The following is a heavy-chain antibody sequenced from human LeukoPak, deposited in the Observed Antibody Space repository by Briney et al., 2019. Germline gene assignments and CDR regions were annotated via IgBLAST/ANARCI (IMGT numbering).Heavy chain of an antibody. CDR1: GGSISSYY. CDR2: IYYSGST. CDR3: ARRKKGMGYSSGWYDY. J-gene: IGHJ4*02. V-gene: IGHV4-59*08. D-gene: IGHD6-19*01. Sequence: SETLSLSCTVSGGSISSYYWSWIRQPPGKGLEWIGYIYYSGSTNYNPSLKSRVTISVDTSKNQFSPKLSSVTAADTAVYYCARRKKGMGYSSGWYDYWGQGTLVTVSS.